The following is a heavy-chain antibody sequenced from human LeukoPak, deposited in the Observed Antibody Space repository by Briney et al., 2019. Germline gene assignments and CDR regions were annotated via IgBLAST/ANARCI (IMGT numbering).Heavy chain of an antibody. CDR2: ISSSSSYI. J-gene: IGHJ4*02. V-gene: IGHV3-21*01. D-gene: IGHD6-19*01. CDR1: GFTFSSYS. Sequence: GGSLRLSCAASGFTFSSYSMNWVRQAPGKGLEWVSSISSSSSYIYYADSVKGRFTISRDNAKNSLYLQMNSLRAEDTAVYYCARDDGWYRNYFDYWGQGTLVTVSS. CDR3: ARDDGWYRNYFDY.